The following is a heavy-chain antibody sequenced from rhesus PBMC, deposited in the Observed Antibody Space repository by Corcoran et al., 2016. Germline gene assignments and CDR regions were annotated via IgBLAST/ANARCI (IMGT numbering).Heavy chain of an antibody. J-gene: IGHJ4*01. CDR1: GFSFSDYY. V-gene: IGHV3S18*01. D-gene: IGHD3-16*01. CDR2: ISYAGGSK. Sequence: EVQLVESGGGLAKPGGSLRLSCAASGFSFSDYYMYWVRQAPGKGLEWVSGISYAGGSKDDADSVKGRFTISRENAKNTLYLQMDSLRAEDTAVYYCARRYSGSYLDYWGQGVLVTVSS. CDR3: ARRYSGSYLDY.